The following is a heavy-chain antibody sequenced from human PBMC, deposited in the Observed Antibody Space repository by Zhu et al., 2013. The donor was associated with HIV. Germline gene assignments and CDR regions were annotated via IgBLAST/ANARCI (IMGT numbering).Heavy chain of an antibody. J-gene: IGHJ6*01. CDR1: GGTFSSYA. V-gene: IGHV1-69*06. CDR3: ARDESPHIPKEAEGMDV. D-gene: IGHD2-21*01. Sequence: QVQLVQSGAEVKKPGSSVKVSCKASGGTFSSYAISWVRQAPGQGLEWMGGIIPIFGTANYAQKFQGRVTITADKSTSTAYMELSSLRSEDTAVYYCARDESPHIPKEAEGMDVWGPRGPRVTVSS. CDR2: IIPIFGTA.